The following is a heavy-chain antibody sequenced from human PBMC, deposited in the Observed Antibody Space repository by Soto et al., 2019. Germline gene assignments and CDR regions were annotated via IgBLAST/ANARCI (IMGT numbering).Heavy chain of an antibody. V-gene: IGHV3-23*01. J-gene: IGHJ4*02. CDR3: ARGSSGYISSWYYFDY. D-gene: IGHD6-13*01. CDR1: GFTLSSYA. Sequence: GGSLRLSCAASGFTLSSYAMSWVRQAPGKGLEWVSGISGSGSSTYYADSVKGRFTISRDNSKNTLYLQMNSLRAEDTAVYFCARGSSGYISSWYYFDYWGRGTLVTVSS. CDR2: ISGSGSST.